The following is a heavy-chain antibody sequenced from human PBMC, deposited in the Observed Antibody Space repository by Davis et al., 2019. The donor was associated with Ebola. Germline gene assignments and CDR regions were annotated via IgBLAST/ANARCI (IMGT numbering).Heavy chain of an antibody. V-gene: IGHV3-30*02. CDR1: GLIFTNYD. CDR2: IRYDGRSK. CDR3: AKDYYNSSGRYFDY. D-gene: IGHD3-22*01. Sequence: GESLKISCATSGLIFTNYDMHWVRQAPGKGLEWVAFIRYDGRSKYYADSVKGRFTISRDSSKNTLYLQMNSLRAEDTAVYYCAKDYYNSSGRYFDYWGQGTLVTVSS. J-gene: IGHJ4*02.